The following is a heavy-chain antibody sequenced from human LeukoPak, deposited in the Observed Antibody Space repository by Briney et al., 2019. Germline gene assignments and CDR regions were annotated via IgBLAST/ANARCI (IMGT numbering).Heavy chain of an antibody. CDR3: AKHRENYGDSCLDDY. CDR1: GFTFSSYW. J-gene: IGHJ4*02. V-gene: IGHV3-74*01. CDR2: INSDGSST. Sequence: PGGSLRLSCAASGFTFSSYWMHWVRQAPGKGLVWVSRINSDGSSTSYADSVKGRFTISRDNAKNTLYLQMNSLRAEDTAVYYCAKHRENYGDSCLDDYWGQGTLVTVSS. D-gene: IGHD4-17*01.